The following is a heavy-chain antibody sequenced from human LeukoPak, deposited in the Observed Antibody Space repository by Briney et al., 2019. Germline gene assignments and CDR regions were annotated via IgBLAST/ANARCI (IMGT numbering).Heavy chain of an antibody. J-gene: IGHJ4*02. CDR3: ARDNRGSYVDY. CDR1: GGSISNYY. CDR2: IYYSGST. Sequence: SETLSLTCTVSGGSISNYYWSWIRQPPGKGLEWIGYIYYSGSTNSNPSLKSRVTISIDTSKNQFSLKLSSETAADTAVYYCARDNRGSYVDYWGQGTLVTVSS. D-gene: IGHD1-26*01. V-gene: IGHV4-59*01.